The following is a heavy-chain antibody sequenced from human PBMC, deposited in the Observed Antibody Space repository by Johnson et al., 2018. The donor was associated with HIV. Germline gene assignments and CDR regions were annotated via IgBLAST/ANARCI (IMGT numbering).Heavy chain of an antibody. Sequence: VQLVESGGGVVQPGRSLRLSCAASGITVNTNYMSWVRRAPGKGLEWVSVIFSVGNTYYADSVKGRFTISRDNSKNMLYLQMNSMRPEATAVYYCAKGEPVAFVIWGQGTMVTVSS. D-gene: IGHD1-14*01. CDR2: IFSVGNT. V-gene: IGHV3-66*02. CDR1: GITVNTNY. J-gene: IGHJ3*02. CDR3: AKGEPVAFVI.